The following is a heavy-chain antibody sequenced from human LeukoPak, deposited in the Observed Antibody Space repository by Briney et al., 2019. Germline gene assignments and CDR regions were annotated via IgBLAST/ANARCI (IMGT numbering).Heavy chain of an antibody. CDR1: GFTFATHG. V-gene: IGHV3-23*01. CDR2: ISVGGLYT. CDR3: AKAGYGSGSYPFPRYGMDV. D-gene: IGHD3-10*01. Sequence: GGSLRLSCAASGFTFATHGMSWVRQVPGKGLEWVSAISVGGLYTYYADSVRGRFTISRDNSKSALYLQMNSLRAEDTAVYYCAKAGYGSGSYPFPRYGMDVWGQGTTVTVSS. J-gene: IGHJ6*02.